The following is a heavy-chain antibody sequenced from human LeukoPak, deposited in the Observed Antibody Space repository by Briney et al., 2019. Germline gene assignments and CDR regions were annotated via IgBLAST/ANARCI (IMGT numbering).Heavy chain of an antibody. Sequence: GGSLRLSCAASGFTFDCCGMHWVRQAPGKGLEWVAYIRQEGRDTYYADSVKGRFSISRDDSKYTVNLEMNSLRTEDMALYYCARDFNWGFDYWGQGTLVSVSS. CDR3: ARDFNWGFDY. CDR2: IRQEGRDT. J-gene: IGHJ4*02. D-gene: IGHD7-27*01. CDR1: GFTFDCCG. V-gene: IGHV3-30*02.